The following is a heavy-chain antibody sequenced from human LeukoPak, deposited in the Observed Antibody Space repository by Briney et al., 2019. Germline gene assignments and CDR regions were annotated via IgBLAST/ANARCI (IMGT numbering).Heavy chain of an antibody. CDR2: MNPNSGNT. CDR3: ARERRYSSSWGRAFDY. CDR1: GYTFTSYD. J-gene: IGHJ4*02. V-gene: IGHV1-8*03. Sequence: ASVKVSCKASGYTFTSYDINWVRQATGQGLEWMGWMNPNSGNTGYAQKFQGRVTITRNTSISTAYMELSSLRSEDTAVYYCARERRYSSSWGRAFDYWGQGTLVTVSS. D-gene: IGHD6-13*01.